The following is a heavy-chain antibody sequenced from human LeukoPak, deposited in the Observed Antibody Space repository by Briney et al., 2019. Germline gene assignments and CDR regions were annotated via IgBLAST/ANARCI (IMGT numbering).Heavy chain of an antibody. D-gene: IGHD1-26*01. CDR3: AREVHYSGSYFGFDY. Sequence: KTSKTLSLTCTVSGGSISSYYWSWIRQPPGKGLEWIGYIYYSGSTNYNPSLKSRVTISVDTSKNQFSLKLSSVTAADTAVYYCAREVHYSGSYFGFDYWGQGALVTVSS. CDR1: GGSISSYY. CDR2: IYYSGST. J-gene: IGHJ4*02. V-gene: IGHV4-59*01.